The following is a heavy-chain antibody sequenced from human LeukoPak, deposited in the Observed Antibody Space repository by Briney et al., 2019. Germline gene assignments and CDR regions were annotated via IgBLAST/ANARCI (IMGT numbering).Heavy chain of an antibody. CDR3: ARDRLGRFLEWFD. J-gene: IGHJ4*02. V-gene: IGHV3-74*01. CDR2: IKSDESST. CDR1: GFTISSFW. D-gene: IGHD3-3*01. Sequence: GGSLRLSCAVSGFTISSFWMHWVRQAPGKGLLWVSRIKSDESSTSYADSVKGRFTISRDNSKNTLYLQMNSLRAEDTAVYYCARDRLGRFLEWFDWGQGTLVTVSS.